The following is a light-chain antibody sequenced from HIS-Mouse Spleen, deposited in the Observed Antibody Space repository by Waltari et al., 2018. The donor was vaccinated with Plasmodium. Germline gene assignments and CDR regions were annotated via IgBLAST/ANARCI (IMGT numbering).Light chain of an antibody. CDR2: GAS. CDR3: QQYNNWSFT. V-gene: IGKV3-15*01. CDR1: PSVSSN. J-gene: IGKJ3*01. Sequence: EIVMTQSPATLSVSPGERAPPPCRASPSVSSNLAWYQQKPGQAPRLLIYGASTRATGIPARFSGSGSGTEFTLTISSLQSEDFAVYYCQQYNNWSFTFGPGTKVDIK.